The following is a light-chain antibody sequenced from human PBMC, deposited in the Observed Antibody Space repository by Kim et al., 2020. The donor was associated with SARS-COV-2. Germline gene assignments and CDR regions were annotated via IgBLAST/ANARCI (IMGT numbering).Light chain of an antibody. CDR1: QTVSAY. CDR2: DAS. V-gene: IGKV3-11*01. CDR3: QQRSNWPGT. Sequence: LSPGETATLSRRASQTVSAYLAWYQQKPGQPPRLLIFDASNRATGIPARFSGSGSGTDFTLTISSLEPEDFAIYYCQQRSNWPGTFGQGTKVDIK. J-gene: IGKJ1*01.